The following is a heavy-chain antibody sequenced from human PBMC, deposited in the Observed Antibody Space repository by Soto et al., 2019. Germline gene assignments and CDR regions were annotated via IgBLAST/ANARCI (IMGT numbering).Heavy chain of an antibody. CDR2: SSAYNGDT. CDR3: ARGMDYDIVTGYDY. CDR1: GYTFISYG. V-gene: IGHV1-18*01. D-gene: IGHD3-9*01. Sequence: QVQLVQSGAEVKKPGASVKVSCKASGYTFISYGITWVRQAPGQGLEWMGWSSAYNGDTKYAQKLQGRVTMTTDTSTSTAYMELRSLRSGDTAVYYCARGMDYDIVTGYDYWGQGTLVTVSS. J-gene: IGHJ4*02.